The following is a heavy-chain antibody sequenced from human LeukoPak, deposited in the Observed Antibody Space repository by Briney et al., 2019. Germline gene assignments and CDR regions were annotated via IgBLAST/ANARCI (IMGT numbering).Heavy chain of an antibody. CDR1: GFTFSSYA. V-gene: IGHV3-23*01. Sequence: GGSLRLSCAASGFTFSSYAMRRVRQASGKGLEWVSAISGSCGSTYYADSVKGRFTISRDNSKNTLYLQMNSLRAEDTAVYYCAKSMVRGVILDYWGQGTLVTVSS. J-gene: IGHJ4*02. CDR3: AKSMVRGVILDY. CDR2: ISGSCGST. D-gene: IGHD3-10*01.